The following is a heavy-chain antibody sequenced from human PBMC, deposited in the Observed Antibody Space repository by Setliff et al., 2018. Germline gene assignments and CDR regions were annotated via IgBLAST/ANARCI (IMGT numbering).Heavy chain of an antibody. V-gene: IGHV7-4-1*02. D-gene: IGHD6-6*01. CDR3: ARGSGTYASSSRVFHY. CDR1: GYTFSSYA. CDR2: INTNTGNP. Sequence: SVKVSCKASGYTFSSYAMGWMRQAPGQRLEWMGWINTNTGNPSYAQDFTGRLVFSLDTSVSTAYRHISGLKAEDTAVYYCARGSGTYASSSRVFHYWGQGTLVTVSS. J-gene: IGHJ4*02.